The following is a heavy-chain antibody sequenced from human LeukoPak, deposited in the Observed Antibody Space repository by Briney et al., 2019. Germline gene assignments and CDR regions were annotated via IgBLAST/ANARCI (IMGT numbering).Heavy chain of an antibody. D-gene: IGHD5-12*01. CDR3: AIRKSGNAIDY. J-gene: IGHJ4*02. Sequence: PEGSLRLSCAASGFTFSSYNMNWVRQAPGKGLEWVSVIYSGGSTYYADSVKGRFSISRDKSKNTLYLQMNSLRAEDTAVYYCAIRKSGNAIDYWGQGTLVTVSS. CDR1: GFTFSSYN. CDR2: IYSGGST. V-gene: IGHV3-66*01.